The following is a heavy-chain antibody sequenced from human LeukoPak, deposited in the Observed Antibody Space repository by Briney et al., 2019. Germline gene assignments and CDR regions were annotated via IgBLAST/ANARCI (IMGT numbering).Heavy chain of an antibody. CDR3: ASSGLAYDSSGYYSSCFDY. Sequence: ASVKVSCKASGGTFSSYAISWVRQAPGQGLEWMGGIIPIFGTANYAQKFQCRVTITTDESTSTAYMELSSLRSEDTAVYYCASSGLAYDSSGYYSSCFDYWGQGTLVTVSS. J-gene: IGHJ4*02. CDR1: GGTFSSYA. V-gene: IGHV1-69*05. CDR2: IIPIFGTA. D-gene: IGHD3-22*01.